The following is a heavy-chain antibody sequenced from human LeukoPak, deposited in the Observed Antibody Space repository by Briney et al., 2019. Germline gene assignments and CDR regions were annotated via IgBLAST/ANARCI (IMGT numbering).Heavy chain of an antibody. CDR3: AREGGLRFLEWLLFRRGYFDY. CDR2: ISSSSSYI. V-gene: IGHV3-21*01. CDR1: GFTFSSYS. D-gene: IGHD3-3*01. J-gene: IGHJ4*02. Sequence: GGSLRLSCAASGFTFSSYSMNWVCQAPGKGLEWVSSISSSSSYIYYADSVKGRFTISRDNAKNSLYLQMNSLRAEDTAVYYCAREGGLRFLEWLLFRRGYFDYWGQGTLVTVSS.